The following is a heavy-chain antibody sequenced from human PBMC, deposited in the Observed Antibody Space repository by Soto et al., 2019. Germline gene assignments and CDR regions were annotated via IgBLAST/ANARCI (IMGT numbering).Heavy chain of an antibody. CDR3: ARSPTLYSSSWYGNWFDP. Sequence: SETLSLTCTVSSDSVSSSSYTWGWIRQPPGKGPEWIGSIYSSGSTYYNPSLKSRVTISVDTSKNQFSLKLGSVTAADTAVYYCARSPTLYSSSWYGNWFDPWGQGTLVTVSS. CDR1: SDSVSSSSYT. J-gene: IGHJ5*02. CDR2: IYSSGST. V-gene: IGHV4-39*01. D-gene: IGHD6-13*01.